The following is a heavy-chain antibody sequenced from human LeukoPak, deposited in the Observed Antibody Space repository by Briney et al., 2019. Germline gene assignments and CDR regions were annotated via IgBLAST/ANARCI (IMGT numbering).Heavy chain of an antibody. J-gene: IGHJ4*02. V-gene: IGHV3-33*01. Sequence: RSLRLSCAASGFTFSTYGMHWVRQAPGKGLEWVAVIWNDGSNKYYADSVKGRFTISRDISKNTLHLQMNSLRAEDTAIYYCARGGIAAADIDYWGQGTLVTVSS. CDR3: ARGGIAAADIDY. CDR1: GFTFSTYG. CDR2: IWNDGSNK. D-gene: IGHD6-13*01.